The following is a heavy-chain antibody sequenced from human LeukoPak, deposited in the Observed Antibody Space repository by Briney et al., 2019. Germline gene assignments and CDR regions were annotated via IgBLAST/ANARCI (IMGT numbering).Heavy chain of an antibody. CDR1: GGSISSYY. Sequence: SETLSLTCTVSGGSISSYYWSWIRQPPGKGLEWIGYIYYSGSTNYNPSLKSRVTISVDTSKNQFSLKLSSVTAADTAVYYCAGRGGNYYGSGSYYHPREYNWFDPWGQGTLVTVSS. CDR3: AGRGGNYYGSGSYYHPREYNWFDP. J-gene: IGHJ5*02. D-gene: IGHD3-10*01. V-gene: IGHV4-59*01. CDR2: IYYSGST.